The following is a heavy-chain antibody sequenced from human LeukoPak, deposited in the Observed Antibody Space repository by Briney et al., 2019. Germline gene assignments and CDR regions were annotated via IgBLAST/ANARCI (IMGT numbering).Heavy chain of an antibody. J-gene: IGHJ4*02. D-gene: IGHD3-3*01. CDR2: IYSGGST. V-gene: IGHV3-66*01. Sequence: GALRLSCASSGFPVSSNYMSWVRQAPGKGLEWVSVIYSGGSTYYADSAKGRFTISRDNSKNTLYLQMNSLRAEDTAVYYCARECDFWSGYSMEDYWGQGTLVTVSS. CDR1: GFPVSSNY. CDR3: ARECDFWSGYSMEDY.